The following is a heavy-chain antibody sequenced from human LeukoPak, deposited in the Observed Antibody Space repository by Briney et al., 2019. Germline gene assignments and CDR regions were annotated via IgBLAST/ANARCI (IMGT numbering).Heavy chain of an antibody. V-gene: IGHV4-39*01. J-gene: IGHJ3*02. CDR2: IYYSGST. CDR1: GGSISSSSYY. CDR3: ASWGWGDIVVVPAATDAFDI. Sequence: SEALSLTCTVSGGSISSSSYYWGWIREPPGKGLEWIGSIYYSGSTYYNPSLKSRVTISVDTSKNQFSLKLSSVTAADTAVYYCASWGWGDIVVVPAATDAFDIWGQGTMVTVSS. D-gene: IGHD2-2*01.